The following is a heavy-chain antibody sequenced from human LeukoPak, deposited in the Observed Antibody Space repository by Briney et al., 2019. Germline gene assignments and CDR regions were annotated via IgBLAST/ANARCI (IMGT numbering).Heavy chain of an antibody. CDR1: GFSLTATGMR. CDR2: SDCDDDK. D-gene: IGHD4/OR15-4a*01. V-gene: IGHV2-70*04. CDR3: ARLQGATIGAKWFDP. Sequence: ESGPTLVNPSQTLTQPCTFSGFSLTATGMRVSWIRQPPGKALEWLARSDCDDDKFYSTSLKTRLTTSKDTSKNLVVLTMTNMDPVDTATYYCARLQGATIGAKWFDPWGQGTLVTVSS. J-gene: IGHJ5*02.